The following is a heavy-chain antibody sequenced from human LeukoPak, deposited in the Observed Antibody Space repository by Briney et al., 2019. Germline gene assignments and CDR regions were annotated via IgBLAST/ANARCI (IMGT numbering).Heavy chain of an antibody. J-gene: IGHJ5*02. D-gene: IGHD3-22*01. CDR1: GGTFSSYA. V-gene: IGHV1-69*13. Sequence: AASVKVSCKASGGTFSSYAISWVRQAPGQGLEWMGGIIPIFGTAKYAQMFQGRVTITADESTSTAYMELSSLRSEDTAVYYCARSGEMDYYYDSSGYSSWFDPWGQGTLVTVSS. CDR2: IIPIFGTA. CDR3: ARSGEMDYYYDSSGYSSWFDP.